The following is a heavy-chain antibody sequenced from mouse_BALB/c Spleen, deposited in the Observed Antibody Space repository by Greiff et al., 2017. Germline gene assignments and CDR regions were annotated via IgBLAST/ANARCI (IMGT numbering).Heavy chain of an antibody. CDR2: IDPENGDT. CDR3: NGNYDCYAMDY. Sequence: EVQLQESGAELVRSGASVTLSCTASGFNINDYYMHWVQQRPEQGLEWIGWIDPENGDTEYAPKFQGKATITADTSANTTYLQLSSLTSEDTAVYYCNGNYDCYAMDYWGQGTSVTVSS. V-gene: IGHV14-4*02. D-gene: IGHD2-1*01. CDR1: GFNINDYY. J-gene: IGHJ4*01.